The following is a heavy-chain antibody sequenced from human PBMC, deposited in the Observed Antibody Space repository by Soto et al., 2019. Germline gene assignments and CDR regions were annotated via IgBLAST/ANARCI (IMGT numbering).Heavy chain of an antibody. CDR3: ARGDVGDLYFYYFGLDV. CDR2: IKHTGSF. D-gene: IGHD3-10*01. J-gene: IGHJ6*04. Sequence: PSETLSLTGNVSGWPVSGYHWSWIRQYPGKGLEWIAEIKHTGSFHYNPSLLSRVTMSVDTSKNQFSLNLSSVTAADTAVYYCARGDVGDLYFYYFGLDVWGKGTTVTVSS. CDR1: GWPVSGYH. V-gene: IGHV4-34*01.